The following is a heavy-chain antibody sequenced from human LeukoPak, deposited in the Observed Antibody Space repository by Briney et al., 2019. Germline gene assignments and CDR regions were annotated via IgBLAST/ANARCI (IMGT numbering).Heavy chain of an antibody. Sequence: GGSLTLSCAASGFTFSSYAMNWVRHAPGRGREWVSAITGRGGSTYYADSVKGRFTISRDNSKNTLYLQMNNLRAEDTTVYYCAKAPLLWFGALGYYGMDVWGKGTTVTVSS. CDR3: AKAPLLWFGALGYYGMDV. CDR1: GFTFSSYA. V-gene: IGHV3-23*01. CDR2: ITGRGGST. J-gene: IGHJ6*04. D-gene: IGHD3-10*01.